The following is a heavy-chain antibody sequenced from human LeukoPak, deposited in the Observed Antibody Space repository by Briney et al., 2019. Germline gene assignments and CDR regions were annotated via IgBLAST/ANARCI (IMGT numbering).Heavy chain of an antibody. Sequence: GGSLRLSCATSGFTFSSNWMSWVRHVPGRGLDWVANIKPDGSAQYYVASVKGRFTISRDNAKNSVYLQMNSLSVEDTAVYYCARANNSSWHNWGQGTLVTVSA. J-gene: IGHJ4*02. V-gene: IGHV3-7*01. CDR1: GFTFSSNW. CDR3: ARANNSSWHN. CDR2: IKPDGSAQ. D-gene: IGHD6-13*01.